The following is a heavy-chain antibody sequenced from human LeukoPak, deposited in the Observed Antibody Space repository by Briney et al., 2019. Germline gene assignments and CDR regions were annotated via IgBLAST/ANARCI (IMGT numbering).Heavy chain of an antibody. D-gene: IGHD2-21*01. CDR1: GYTFTSYD. CDR2: MKPNSGNT. CDR3: ARGGAYSELDYYYGMDV. V-gene: IGHV1-8*01. J-gene: IGHJ6*02. Sequence: GASVKVSRKASGYTFTSYDINWVRQATGQGLEWMGWMKPNSGNTGYAQKFQGRVTMTRNTSISTAYMELSSLRSEDTAVYYCARGGAYSELDYYYGMDVWGQGTTVTVSS.